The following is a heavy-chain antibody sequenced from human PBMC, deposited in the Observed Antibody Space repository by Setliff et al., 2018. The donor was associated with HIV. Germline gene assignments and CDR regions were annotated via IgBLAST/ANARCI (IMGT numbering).Heavy chain of an antibody. CDR3: VKDRVSGWNNWFDP. J-gene: IGHJ5*02. D-gene: IGHD6-19*01. CDR1: GYTFISYG. V-gene: IGHV1-46*01. CDR2: INPSDGFT. Sequence: ASVKVSCKTSGYTFISYGVTWVRQAPGQGLEWLGVINPSDGFTTRAQKLQGRLTMTRDTSTSTVHMDLSSLRSEDTAIYYCVKDRVSGWNNWFDPWGQGTLVTVSS.